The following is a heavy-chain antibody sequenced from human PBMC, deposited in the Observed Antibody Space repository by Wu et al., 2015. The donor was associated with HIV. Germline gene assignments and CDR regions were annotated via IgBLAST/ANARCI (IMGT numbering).Heavy chain of an antibody. CDR2: INPNSGGI. J-gene: IGHJ4*02. V-gene: IGHV1-2*02. D-gene: IGHD6-19*01. Sequence: QVQLVQSGAEVRNPGASVKVSCKASGYLFTGHYLHWVRQAPGQGLEWMGWINPNSGGIKYAQKFQGRVTMTRDTSISTTYMRLDRLTSDDTAVYYCAREAVAGTAELALWGQGTLVTVSS. CDR3: AREAVAGTAELAL. CDR1: GYLFTGHY.